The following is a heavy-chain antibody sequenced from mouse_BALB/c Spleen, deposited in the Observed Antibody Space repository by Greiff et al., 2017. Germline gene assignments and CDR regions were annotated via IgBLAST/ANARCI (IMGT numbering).Heavy chain of an antibody. Sequence: VQLQQSGPELVRPGVSVKISCKGSGYTFTDYAMHWVKQSHAKSLEWIGVISTYYGDASYNQKFKGKATMTVDKSSSTAYMELARLTSEDSAIYYCARLGDYNYFDYWGQGTTLTVSS. D-gene: IGHD2-13*01. CDR2: ISTYYGDA. CDR1: GYTFTDYA. J-gene: IGHJ2*01. V-gene: IGHV1-67*01. CDR3: ARLGDYNYFDY.